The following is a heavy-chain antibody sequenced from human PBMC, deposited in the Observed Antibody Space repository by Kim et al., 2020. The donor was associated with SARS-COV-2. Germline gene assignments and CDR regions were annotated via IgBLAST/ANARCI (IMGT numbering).Heavy chain of an antibody. CDR1: GFTFSSYW. CDR3: ARGKRGYSYGDGRNFDY. Sequence: GGSLRLSCAASGFTFSSYWMSWVRQAPGKGLEWVANIKQDGSEKYYVDSVKGRFTISRDNAKNSLYLQMNSLRAEDTAVYYCARGKRGYSYGDGRNFDYWGQGTLVTVSS. D-gene: IGHD5-18*01. J-gene: IGHJ4*02. CDR2: IKQDGSEK. V-gene: IGHV3-7*03.